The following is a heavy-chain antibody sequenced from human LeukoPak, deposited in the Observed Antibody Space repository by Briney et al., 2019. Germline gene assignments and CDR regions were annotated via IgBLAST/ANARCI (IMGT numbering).Heavy chain of an antibody. V-gene: IGHV4-39*01. J-gene: IGHJ4*02. CDR3: ARLDMTTVVNFDY. Sequence: SETLSLTCTVSGGSISSSSYYWGWIRQPPGKGLEWIGSIYYSGSTYYNPSLKSRVTISVDTSKNQFSLKLSSVTAADTAVYYCARLDMTTVVNFDYWGQGTLVTVSS. CDR1: GGSISSSSYY. D-gene: IGHD4-23*01. CDR2: IYYSGST.